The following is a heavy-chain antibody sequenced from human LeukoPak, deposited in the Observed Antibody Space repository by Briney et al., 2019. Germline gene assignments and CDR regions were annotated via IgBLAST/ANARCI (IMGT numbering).Heavy chain of an antibody. V-gene: IGHV3-49*03. CDR3: TRPLYDSSGYRTDY. J-gene: IGHJ4*02. Sequence: GGSLRLSCTASGFTFGDYAMSWFRQAPGKGLEWVGFIRSKAYGGTTEYAASVKGRFTISRDDSKNTAYLQMNSLKTEDTAVYYCTRPLYDSSGYRTDYWGQGTLVTVSS. CDR2: IRSKAYGGTT. CDR1: GFTFGDYA. D-gene: IGHD3-22*01.